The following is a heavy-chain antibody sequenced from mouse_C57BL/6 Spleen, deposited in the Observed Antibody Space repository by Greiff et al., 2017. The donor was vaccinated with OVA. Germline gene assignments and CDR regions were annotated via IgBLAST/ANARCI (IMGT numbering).Heavy chain of an antibody. CDR2: IYPGDGDT. CDR3: ARIHYDDDES. CDR1: GYAFSSSW. D-gene: IGHD2-4*01. Sequence: QVQLQQSGPELVKPGASVKISCKASGYAFSSSWMNWVKQRPGKGLEWIGRIYPGDGDTNYNGKFKGKATLTADKSSSTAYMQLSSLTSEDSAVYFCARIHYDDDESWGQGTSVTVSS. V-gene: IGHV1-82*01. J-gene: IGHJ4*01.